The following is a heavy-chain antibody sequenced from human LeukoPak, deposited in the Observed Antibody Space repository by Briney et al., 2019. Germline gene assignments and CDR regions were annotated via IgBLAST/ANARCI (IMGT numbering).Heavy chain of an antibody. CDR2: IRDDGSEK. CDR1: GFTFSSYW. J-gene: IGHJ4*02. V-gene: IGHV3-7*03. D-gene: IGHD6-19*01. Sequence: QPGGSLRLSCAASGFTFSSYWRSWVRQAPGTGLEWVANIRDDGSEKYYVDSVKGRFTSSRDNAENSLYLQMNSLRAEDTAVYYCARFGSGWSVDYWGQGTLVTVSS. CDR3: ARFGSGWSVDY.